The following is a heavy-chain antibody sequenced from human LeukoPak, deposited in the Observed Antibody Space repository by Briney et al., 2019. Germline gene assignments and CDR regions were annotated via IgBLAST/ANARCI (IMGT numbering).Heavy chain of an antibody. J-gene: IGHJ4*02. CDR3: ARDRIVGGRPSLDY. CDR2: ISSSGTIV. D-gene: IGHD1-26*01. CDR1: GFTSNGYE. Sequence: PGGSLRLSCAASGFTSNGYEMNWVRQAPGKGLEWVSYISSSGTIVYYADFVKGRFTISRDNAKNSLYLQMNSLRAEDTAVYYCARDRIVGGRPSLDYWGLGTLVTVSS. V-gene: IGHV3-48*03.